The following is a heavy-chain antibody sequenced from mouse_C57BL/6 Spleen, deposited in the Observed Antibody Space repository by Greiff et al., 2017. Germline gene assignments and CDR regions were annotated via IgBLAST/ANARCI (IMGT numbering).Heavy chain of an antibody. CDR3: ASSDYGSSSAWFAY. D-gene: IGHD1-1*01. V-gene: IGHV1-69*01. CDR2: IDPSDSYT. Sequence: QVQLQQPGAELVMPGASVKLSCKASGYTFTSYWMHWVKQRPGQGLEWIGEIDPSDSYTNYNQKFKGKSTLTVDKSSSTAYMQLSSLTSEDSAVYYCASSDYGSSSAWFAYWGQGTLVTVSA. CDR1: GYTFTSYW. J-gene: IGHJ3*01.